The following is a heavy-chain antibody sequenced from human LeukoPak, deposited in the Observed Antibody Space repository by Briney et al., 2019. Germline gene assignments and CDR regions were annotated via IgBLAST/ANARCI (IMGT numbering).Heavy chain of an antibody. CDR2: IVGSGVTT. J-gene: IGHJ4*02. Sequence: PGGSLRLSCAASGFTFSGYWMSWVRQAPGKGLEWVSAIVGSGVTTYYADSVKGRFTISRDNSKNTLYLQMNSLRAEDTAVYYCAKIQGYLDYWGQGTLVTVSS. CDR1: GFTFSGYW. CDR3: AKIQGYLDY. V-gene: IGHV3-23*01.